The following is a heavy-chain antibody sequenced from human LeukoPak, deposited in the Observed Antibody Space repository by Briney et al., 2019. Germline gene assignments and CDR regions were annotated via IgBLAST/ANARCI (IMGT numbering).Heavy chain of an antibody. CDR3: ARGLFYGSGSNYFDY. CDR1: GASISSYY. V-gene: IGHV4-59*12. CDR2: ILNTGSA. D-gene: IGHD3-10*01. J-gene: IGHJ4*02. Sequence: SETLSLTCTVSGASISSYYWGWIRQPPGKGLEWIGYILNTGSANYNPSLKSRVTISIDTSKNQFSLKLSSVTAADTAVYYCARGLFYGSGSNYFDYWGQGTLVTVSS.